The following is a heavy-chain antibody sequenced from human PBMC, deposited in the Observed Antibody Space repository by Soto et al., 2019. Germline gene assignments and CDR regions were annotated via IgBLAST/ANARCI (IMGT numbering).Heavy chain of an antibody. D-gene: IGHD6-13*01. CDR1: CYTFTRYG. Sequence: XSAKVCFKASCYTFTRYGISWVRQAPGQGLEWMGWISAYNGNTNYAQKLQGRVTMTTDTSTSTAYMELRSLRSDDTAVYYCARDMEEESSSSEDPWGQGTLVTVSS. CDR2: ISAYNGNT. J-gene: IGHJ5*02. CDR3: ARDMEEESSSSEDP. V-gene: IGHV1-18*04.